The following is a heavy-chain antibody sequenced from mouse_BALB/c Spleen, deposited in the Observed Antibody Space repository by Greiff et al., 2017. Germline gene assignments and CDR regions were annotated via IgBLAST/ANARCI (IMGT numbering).Heavy chain of an antibody. D-gene: IGHD2-4*01. J-gene: IGHJ2*01. Sequence: VQLQQPGAELVKPGASVKLSCKASGYTFTSYWMHWVKQRPGQGLEWIGEINPSNGRTNYNEKFKSKATLTVDKSSSTAYMQLSSLTSEDSAVYYCARSYYDVGYWGQGTTLTVSS. CDR2: INPSNGRT. CDR3: ARSYYDVGY. V-gene: IGHV1S81*02. CDR1: GYTFTSYW.